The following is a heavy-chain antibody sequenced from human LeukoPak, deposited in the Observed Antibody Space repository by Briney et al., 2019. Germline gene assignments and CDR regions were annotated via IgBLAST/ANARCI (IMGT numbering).Heavy chain of an antibody. D-gene: IGHD6-13*01. Sequence: GGSLRLSCAASGATFSSYSMNWVRHAPRKGMEWVSSTSSSSSYISYADSVKGRFTSSRDNAKNSLYLQMNSPRAEDTAVYYCARSEGGYGYSSSWVPRGYNWFDPWGQGTLVTVSS. CDR2: TSSSSSYI. V-gene: IGHV3-21*01. J-gene: IGHJ5*02. CDR1: GATFSSYS. CDR3: ARSEGGYGYSSSWVPRGYNWFDP.